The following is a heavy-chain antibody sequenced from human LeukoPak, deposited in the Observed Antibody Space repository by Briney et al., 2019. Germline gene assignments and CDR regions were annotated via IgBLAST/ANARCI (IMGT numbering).Heavy chain of an antibody. D-gene: IGHD3-9*01. V-gene: IGHV4-61*02. CDR2: IYTSGST. CDR1: GGSLSSGSYY. Sequence: SQTLSLTCTVSGGSLSSGSYYWRWLRQPAGTGLEWIGRIYTSGSTNYNPSLKSRVTISVDTSKNQFSLKLSSVTAADTAVYYCARSNYDILTGYYLDFDYWGQGTLVTVSS. CDR3: ARSNYDILTGYYLDFDY. J-gene: IGHJ4*02.